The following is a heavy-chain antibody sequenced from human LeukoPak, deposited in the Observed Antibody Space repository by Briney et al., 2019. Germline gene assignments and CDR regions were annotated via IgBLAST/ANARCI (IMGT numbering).Heavy chain of an antibody. CDR1: GVSFSGYY. D-gene: IGHD2-2*01. CDR3: ARVYCSSTSCLHNYFDY. V-gene: IGHV4-34*01. CDR2: INHSGST. J-gene: IGHJ4*02. Sequence: PSETLSLTCAVYGVSFSGYYWSWIRQPPGKGLEWIGEINHSGSTNYNPSLKSRVTISVDTSKNQFSLKLSSVTAADTAVYYCARVYCSSTSCLHNYFDYWGQGTLVTVSS.